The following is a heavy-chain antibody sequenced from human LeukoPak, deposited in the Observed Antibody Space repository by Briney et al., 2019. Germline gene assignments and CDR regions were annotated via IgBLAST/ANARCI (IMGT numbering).Heavy chain of an antibody. V-gene: IGHV3-48*04. CDR2: ISSSSSTI. CDR3: ARPVVAATTPDTFDI. Sequence: PGGSLRLSCAASGFTFSTYSMNWVRQAPGKGLEWVSYISSSSSTIYNADSVKGRFTMSRDNAKNSLYLQMNSLRAEDTAVYYCARPVVAATTPDTFDIWGQGTMVTVSS. J-gene: IGHJ3*02. CDR1: GFTFSTYS. D-gene: IGHD2-15*01.